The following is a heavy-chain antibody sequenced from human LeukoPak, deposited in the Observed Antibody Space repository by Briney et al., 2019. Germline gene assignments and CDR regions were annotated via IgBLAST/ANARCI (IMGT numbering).Heavy chain of an antibody. D-gene: IGHD3-10*01. CDR3: ARGLWFGELLPDDY. CDR1: GYTLTSYA. V-gene: IGHV1-18*04. J-gene: IGHJ4*02. CDR2: ISAYNGNT. Sequence: ASVKDSCKASGYTLTSYAISWVRQAPGQGLEWMGWISAYNGNTNCAQKLQGRVTMTSDTSTSTAYMELRSLRSDDTAVYYCARGLWFGELLPDDYWGQGTLVTVSS.